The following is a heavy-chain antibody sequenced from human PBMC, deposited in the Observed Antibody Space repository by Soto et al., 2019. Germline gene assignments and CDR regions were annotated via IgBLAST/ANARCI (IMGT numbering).Heavy chain of an antibody. Sequence: GASVKVSCKVSGYTLTELSMHWVRQAPGKGLEWMGGFDPEDGETIYAQKSQGRVTMTEDTSTDTAYMELSSLRSEDTAVYYCATSTGITGTTRYYGMDVWGQGTTVTVSS. V-gene: IGHV1-24*01. CDR3: ATSTGITGTTRYYGMDV. D-gene: IGHD1-7*01. CDR1: GYTLTELS. J-gene: IGHJ6*02. CDR2: FDPEDGET.